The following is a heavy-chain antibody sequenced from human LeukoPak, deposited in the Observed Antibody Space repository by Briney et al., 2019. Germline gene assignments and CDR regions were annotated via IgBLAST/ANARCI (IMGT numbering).Heavy chain of an antibody. Sequence: GGSLRLSCAASGFTFSSYALHWVRQAPGKGLVWVSSISGSGSNTYYADSVKGQFTISRDSSKNTLYLQMHSLRAEDTAVYYCAKSLTVTTRIHSIDPRGQGTLVTVSS. J-gene: IGHJ4*02. CDR2: ISGSGSNT. CDR3: AKSLTVTTRIHSIDP. V-gene: IGHV3-23*01. D-gene: IGHD4-17*01. CDR1: GFTFSSYA.